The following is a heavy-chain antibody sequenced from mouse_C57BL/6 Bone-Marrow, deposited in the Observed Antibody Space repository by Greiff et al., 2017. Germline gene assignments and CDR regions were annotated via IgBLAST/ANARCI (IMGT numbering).Heavy chain of an antibody. J-gene: IGHJ2*01. CDR1: GYTFTSYW. CDR2: IDPSDSYT. CDR3: ARGYY. Sequence: QVQLQQPGAELVMPGASVKLSCKASGYTFTSYWMTWVKQRPGQGLEWIGEIDPSDSYTNYHQKFKGNYTLTVDKSSRTVYMQLSSLTSEDSAGYYWARGYYWGQGTTLTVSS. V-gene: IGHV1-69*01.